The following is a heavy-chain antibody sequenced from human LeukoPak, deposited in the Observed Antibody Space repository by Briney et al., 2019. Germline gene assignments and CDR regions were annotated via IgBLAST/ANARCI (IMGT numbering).Heavy chain of an antibody. J-gene: IGHJ4*02. CDR1: GFTFSSYA. CDR2: ISYDGSNK. D-gene: IGHD2-21*02. V-gene: IGHV3-30-3*01. CDR3: VRDFCGGDCYTDFYYFDY. Sequence: PGGSLRLSCAASGFTFSSYAMHWVRQAPGKGLEWVAVISYDGSNKYYADSVKGRFTISRDNSKNTLYLQMNSLRAEDTAVYYCVRDFCGGDCYTDFYYFDYWGQGTLVSVSS.